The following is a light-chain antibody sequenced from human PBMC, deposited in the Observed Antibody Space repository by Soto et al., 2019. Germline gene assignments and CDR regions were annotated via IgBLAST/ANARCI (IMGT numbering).Light chain of an antibody. V-gene: IGKV3-20*01. J-gene: IGKJ4*01. CDR1: QSVGSNH. Sequence: EIVLTQSPGTLSLSAGETATLSCRASQSVGSNHLAWYQQKPGQAPRLLIYGASSRATGIPDRFTGSGSGADFTLTISRLEPEDFAVYYCQHYDGAPLTFGGGTKVEIK. CDR2: GAS. CDR3: QHYDGAPLT.